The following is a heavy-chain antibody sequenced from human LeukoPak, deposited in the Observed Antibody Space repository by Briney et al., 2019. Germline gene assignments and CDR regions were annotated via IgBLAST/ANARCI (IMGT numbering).Heavy chain of an antibody. D-gene: IGHD5-18*01. CDR3: ARDTQGYIYGYNYNVMDG. J-gene: IGHJ6*02. Sequence: GGSLRLSSAASGFTLGDWASGGVRQAPGKGLEWVSLISGDSHSTFYADSVKGRFTISRDNSKNSLYLQMNSLRNDDTALYYCARDTQGYIYGYNYNVMDGSGQGTTVTVSS. V-gene: IGHV3-43*02. CDR1: GFTLGDWA. CDR2: ISGDSHST.